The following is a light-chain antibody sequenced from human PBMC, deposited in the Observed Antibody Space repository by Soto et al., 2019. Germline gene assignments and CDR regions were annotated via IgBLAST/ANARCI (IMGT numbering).Light chain of an antibody. Sequence: EIVLTQSPATLSLSPGERATLSCRASQSVSINLAWFLQKPGQAPRLLIHTASQRAAGVPARFGGSGSGTDFTLTISSLEPEDFAVYSCQERSRWPRGTFGGGTKVEIK. V-gene: IGKV3-11*01. CDR1: QSVSIN. J-gene: IGKJ4*01. CDR2: TAS. CDR3: QERSRWPRGT.